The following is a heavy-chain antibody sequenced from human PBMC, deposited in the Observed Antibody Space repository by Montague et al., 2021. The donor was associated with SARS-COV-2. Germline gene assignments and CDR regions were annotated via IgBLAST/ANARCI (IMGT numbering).Heavy chain of an antibody. CDR2: ISGSGGST. Sequence: SLRLSCAASGFTFSSYAMSWVRQAPGKGLEWVSTISGSGGSTYYADSVKGRFTISRDNSKNTLYLQMNSLRAEDTAVYYCASAREYQLLCGFDYWGQGPLVTVSS. CDR1: GFTFSSYA. V-gene: IGHV3-23*01. J-gene: IGHJ4*02. CDR3: ASAREYQLLCGFDY. D-gene: IGHD2-2*01.